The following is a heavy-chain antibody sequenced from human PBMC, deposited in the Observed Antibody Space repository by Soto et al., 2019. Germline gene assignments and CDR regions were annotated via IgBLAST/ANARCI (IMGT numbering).Heavy chain of an antibody. D-gene: IGHD3-10*01. CDR1: GGSISSFTYY. Sequence: SETLSLTCSVSGGSISSFTYYWGWIRQPPGKGLEWFGTVYYNENTYYNPSLKSRVTITVDTAKNQFSLNLRSVTAADTAMYFCARRERYYGSPGWFDPWGPGTLVTVSS. V-gene: IGHV4-39*01. J-gene: IGHJ5*02. CDR3: ARRERYYGSPGWFDP. CDR2: VYYNENT.